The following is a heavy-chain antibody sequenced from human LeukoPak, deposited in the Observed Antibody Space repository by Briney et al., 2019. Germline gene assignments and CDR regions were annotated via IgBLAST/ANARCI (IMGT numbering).Heavy chain of an antibody. J-gene: IGHJ4*02. V-gene: IGHV4-61*02. Sequence: SETLSLTCTVSGGSISGRSYYWHWIRQPAGKGLEWIGRIYTSGSTNYNPSLKSRVTISVDTSKNQFSLKLSSVTAADTAVYYCARAPGVTTFTSFDYWGQGTLVTVSS. D-gene: IGHD2/OR15-2a*01. CDR3: ARAPGVTTFTSFDY. CDR1: GGSISGRSYY. CDR2: IYTSGST.